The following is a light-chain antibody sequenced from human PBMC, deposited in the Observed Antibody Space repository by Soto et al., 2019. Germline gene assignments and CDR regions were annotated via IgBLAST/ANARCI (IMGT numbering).Light chain of an antibody. J-gene: IGKJ4*01. CDR2: WAS. V-gene: IGKV4-1*01. Sequence: DIVMTQSPDSLAVSLGERATINCKSSQSVLYSSNNKNYLAWYQQKPGQPPKLLIDWASTRESGVPDRFSGSGSWTDFTLTISSLQAEDVAVYYCQQYYSTPLTFGGGTKVEIK. CDR1: QSVLYSSNNKNY. CDR3: QQYYSTPLT.